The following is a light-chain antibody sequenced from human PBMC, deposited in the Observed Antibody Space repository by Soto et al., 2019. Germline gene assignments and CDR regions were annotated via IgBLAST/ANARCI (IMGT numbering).Light chain of an antibody. J-gene: IGKJ4*01. V-gene: IGKV1-39*01. CDR1: QTVTNY. CDR2: AAS. Sequence: DIQMTQSPSSLSASVGDRVTITCRASQTVTNYLNWFQQKPGKAPKLLIYAASSVQTGVPSRFSGSGSGTDFTLTISTRQPEDHATYYCQQTYTTPFTFGGGTKVEIK. CDR3: QQTYTTPFT.